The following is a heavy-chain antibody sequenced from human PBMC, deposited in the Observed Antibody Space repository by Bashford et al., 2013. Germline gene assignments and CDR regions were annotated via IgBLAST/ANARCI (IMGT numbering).Heavy chain of an antibody. V-gene: IGHV3-21*01. D-gene: IGHD3-16*01. CDR1: GFTVSSYS. CDR2: ISSSSSYY. CDR3: ARDPHDYVWDYAFDI. Sequence: GSVETLLCSSGFTVSSYSMNWVRPGVQGRGVEWVVIISSSSSYYILRRLSEGTGFYHSPRDNAKNSLYLQMNSLRAEDTAVYYCARDPHDYVWDYAFDIWGQGTMVTVSS. J-gene: IGHJ3*02.